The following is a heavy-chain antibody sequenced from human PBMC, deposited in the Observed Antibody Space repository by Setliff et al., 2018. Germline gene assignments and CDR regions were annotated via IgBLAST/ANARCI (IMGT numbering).Heavy chain of an antibody. CDR3: ARGSTRRYYGMDV. Sequence: SETLSLTCAVYGRSFSTYYWIWIRQPPGKGLEWIGEINHSGSTNYNPSLKSRVTISVDTSKNQFSLKLSSVTAADTAVYYCARGSTRRYYGMDVWGQGTTVTVSS. V-gene: IGHV4-34*01. CDR1: GRSFSTYY. J-gene: IGHJ6*02. CDR2: INHSGST. D-gene: IGHD1-1*01.